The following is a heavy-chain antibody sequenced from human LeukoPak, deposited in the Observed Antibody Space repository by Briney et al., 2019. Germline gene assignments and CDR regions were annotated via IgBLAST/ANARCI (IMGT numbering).Heavy chain of an antibody. D-gene: IGHD3-22*01. CDR1: GFTFRSYA. J-gene: IGHJ4*02. Sequence: GGSLRLSCAGSGFTFRSYAMSWVRQAPGKEREWVSAISGSGGSKYYADSVKGRFTISRDNSKNTLYLQMNSLRAEDTAVYYCAKSTMIVVVIPPFDYWGQGTLVTVSS. CDR3: AKSTMIVVVIPPFDY. CDR2: ISGSGGSK. V-gene: IGHV3-23*01.